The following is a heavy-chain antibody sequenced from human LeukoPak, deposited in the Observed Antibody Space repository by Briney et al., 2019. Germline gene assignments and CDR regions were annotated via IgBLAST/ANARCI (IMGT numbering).Heavy chain of an antibody. Sequence: PGGSLRLSCAASGFTFSSYSMNWIRQPPGKGLEWIGEINHSGSTNYNPSLKSRVTISVDTSKNQFSLKLSSVTAADTAVYYCARGPGGDYSVDYWGQGTLVTVSS. CDR1: GFTFSSYS. V-gene: IGHV4-34*01. D-gene: IGHD4-17*01. CDR2: INHSGST. CDR3: ARGPGGDYSVDY. J-gene: IGHJ4*02.